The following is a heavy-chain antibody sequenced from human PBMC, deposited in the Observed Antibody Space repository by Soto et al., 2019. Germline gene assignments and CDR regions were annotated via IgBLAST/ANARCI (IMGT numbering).Heavy chain of an antibody. Sequence: EVQLLESGGGLVQPGESLRLSCAASGFTLTNPAMSWVRQAPAKGLEWVSAISGSGGSAYYADSVKGRFTISRDNSKNTLFLQMSSLRAEDTATYYCATHGGGWRMTFWGQGTTVSVSS. CDR3: ATHGGGWRMTF. CDR2: ISGSGGSA. V-gene: IGHV3-23*01. J-gene: IGHJ3*01. D-gene: IGHD2-8*02. CDR1: GFTLTNPA.